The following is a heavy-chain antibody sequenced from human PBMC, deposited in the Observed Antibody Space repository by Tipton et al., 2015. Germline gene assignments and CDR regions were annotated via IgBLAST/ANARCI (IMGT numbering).Heavy chain of an antibody. CDR3: ARDWRYSSGWYYFDY. CDR2: IWYDGRNQ. J-gene: IGHJ4*02. Sequence: SLRLSCAASGFSFSSYGMHWVRQAPGKGLEWVAVIWYDGRNQRYADSVKGRFTISRDNSKNTVYLQMNSLRPEDTAVYYCARDWRYSSGWYYFDYWGQGTLVTVSS. V-gene: IGHV3-33*01. D-gene: IGHD6-19*01. CDR1: GFSFSSYG.